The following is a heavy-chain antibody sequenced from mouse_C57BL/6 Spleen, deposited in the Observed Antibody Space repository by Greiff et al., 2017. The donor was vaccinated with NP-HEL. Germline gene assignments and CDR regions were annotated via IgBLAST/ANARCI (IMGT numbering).Heavy chain of an antibody. CDR1: GYSITSGYY. CDR3: AHKETTGFAY. Sequence: VQLKESGPGLVKPSQSLSLTCSVTGYSITSGYYWNWIRQFPGNKLEWMGYISYDGSNNYNPSLKNRISITRDTSKNQFFLKLNSVTTEDTATYYCAHKETTGFAYWGQGTLVTVSA. D-gene: IGHD1-1*01. J-gene: IGHJ3*01. V-gene: IGHV3-6*01. CDR2: ISYDGSN.